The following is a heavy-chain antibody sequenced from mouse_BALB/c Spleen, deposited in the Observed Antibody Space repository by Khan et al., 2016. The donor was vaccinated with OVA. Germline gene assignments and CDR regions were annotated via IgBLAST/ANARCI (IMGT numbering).Heavy chain of an antibody. CDR2: IDPANGNT. CDR3: ARNAGYDVDY. D-gene: IGHD2-2*01. J-gene: IGHJ2*01. Sequence: VQLQQSGAELVKSGASVKLSCTASGFNIKDTYLHWVKQRPEQGLEWIGRIDPANGNTKYDPKFQGKATITTDTSSNPAYLQLSSMTSEETAVNYWARNAGYDVDYWGQGTTLTVSS. V-gene: IGHV14-3*02. CDR1: GFNIKDTY.